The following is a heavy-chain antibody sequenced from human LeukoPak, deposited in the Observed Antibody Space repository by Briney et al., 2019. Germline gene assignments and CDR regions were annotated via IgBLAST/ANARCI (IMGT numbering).Heavy chain of an antibody. V-gene: IGHV1-8*03. Sequence: ASVKVSCKAPGYTFTSYDINWVRQATGQGLEWMGWMNPNSGNTGYAQKFQGRVTITRNTSISTAYMELRSLRSDDTAVYYCAKLSVLYYGSGSYYAFDIWGQGTMVTVSS. J-gene: IGHJ3*02. CDR2: MNPNSGNT. CDR3: AKLSVLYYGSGSYYAFDI. CDR1: GYTFTSYD. D-gene: IGHD3-10*01.